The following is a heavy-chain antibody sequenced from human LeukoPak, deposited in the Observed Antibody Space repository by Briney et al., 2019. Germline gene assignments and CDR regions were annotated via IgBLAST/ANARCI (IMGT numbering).Heavy chain of an antibody. Sequence: SETLSLTCAVYGGSFSGYYWSWIRQPPGKGLEWIGEINHSGSTNYNPSLKSRVTISVDTSKNQFYLKLSSVTAADTAVYYCASGSYCSGGSCYFGWGQGTLVTVYS. CDR1: GGSFSGYY. CDR2: INHSGST. CDR3: ASGSYCSGGSCYFG. J-gene: IGHJ4*02. V-gene: IGHV4-34*01. D-gene: IGHD2-15*01.